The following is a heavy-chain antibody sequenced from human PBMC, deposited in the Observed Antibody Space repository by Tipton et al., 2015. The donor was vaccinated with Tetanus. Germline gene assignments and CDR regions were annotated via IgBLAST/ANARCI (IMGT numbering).Heavy chain of an antibody. CDR1: GYNFTVYY. V-gene: IGHV5-51*01. J-gene: IGHJ4*02. D-gene: IGHD1-1*01. Sequence: VQLVQSGAEVKKPGESLQISCKGSGYNFTVYYIGWVRQMPGKGLEWMGIVYPTDSTTKYSPSFQGQATISADRSITTAYLRWSSLKASDTAIYYCARRRTTTALANYFDSWGQGTQVTVSS. CDR3: ARRRTTTALANYFDS. CDR2: VYPTDSTT.